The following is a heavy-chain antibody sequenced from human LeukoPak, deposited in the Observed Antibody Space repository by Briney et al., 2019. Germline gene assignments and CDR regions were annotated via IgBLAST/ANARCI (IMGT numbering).Heavy chain of an antibody. V-gene: IGHV7-4-1*02. CDR2: INTNTGNP. Sequence: ASVKVSCKASGYTFTSYAMNWVRQAPGQGLEWMGWINTNTGNPTYAQGFTGRFVFSLDTSVSTAYLQISSLKAEDTAVYYCAREVTLLYYYYYGMDVWGQGTTVTVSS. CDR3: AREVTLLYYYYYGMDV. CDR1: GYTFTSYA. D-gene: IGHD4-23*01. J-gene: IGHJ6*02.